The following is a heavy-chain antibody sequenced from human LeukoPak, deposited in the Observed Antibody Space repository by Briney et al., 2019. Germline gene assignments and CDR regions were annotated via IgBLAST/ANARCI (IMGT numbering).Heavy chain of an antibody. CDR2: IYHSGST. V-gene: IGHV4-30-2*01. D-gene: IGHD6-19*01. CDR3: ATVHTSGWFDH. CDR1: GGSISSGGYY. Sequence: SQTLSLTCTVSGGSISSGGYYWSWIRQPPGKGLEWIGSIYHSGSTYYNPSLKSRVTISVDTSKNQFSLKLNSVTAADTAVYYCATVHTSGWFDHWGQGTVVTVSS. J-gene: IGHJ5*02.